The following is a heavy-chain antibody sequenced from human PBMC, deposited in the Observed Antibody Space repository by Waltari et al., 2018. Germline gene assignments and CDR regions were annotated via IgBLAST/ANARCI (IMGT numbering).Heavy chain of an antibody. J-gene: IGHJ4*02. D-gene: IGHD2-2*01. Sequence: QLQLQESGPGLVKPSETLSLTCTVSGGSISSSSYYWGWIRQPPGKGLEWIGSIYYGGSTYYNPSLKSRVTISVDTSKNQFSLKLSSVTAADTAVYYCATRFCSSTSCYPGYYFDYWGQGTLVTVSS. CDR2: IYYGGST. CDR1: GGSISSSSYY. CDR3: ATRFCSSTSCYPGYYFDY. V-gene: IGHV4-39*07.